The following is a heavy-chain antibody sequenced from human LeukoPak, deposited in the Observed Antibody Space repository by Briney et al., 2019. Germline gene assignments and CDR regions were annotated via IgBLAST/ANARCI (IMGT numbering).Heavy chain of an antibody. CDR1: GGSISSSSYY. D-gene: IGHD6-19*01. CDR3: ARGRYSSGWYADYFDY. J-gene: IGHJ4*02. V-gene: IGHV4-39*01. CDR2: IYYSGST. Sequence: SETLSLTCTVSGGSISSSSYYRGWIRQPPGKGLEWIGSIYYSGSTYYNSSLKSRVTISVDTSKNQFSLNLSSVTAADMAVYYCARGRYSSGWYADYFDYWGRGNLVTVSS.